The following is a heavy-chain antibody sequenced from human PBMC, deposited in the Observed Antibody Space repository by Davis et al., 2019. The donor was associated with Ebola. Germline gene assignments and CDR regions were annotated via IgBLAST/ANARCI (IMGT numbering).Heavy chain of an antibody. D-gene: IGHD3-22*01. CDR2: INPSGGST. CDR3: ASRREKYYDSREL. V-gene: IGHV1-46*01. J-gene: IGHJ4*02. CDR1: GYTFTSYY. Sequence: AASVKVSCKASGYTFTSYYMHWVRQAPGQGLEWMGIINPSGGSTSYAQKFQGRVTITADKSTSTAYMELSSLRSEDTAVYYCASRREKYYDSRELWGQGTLVTVSS.